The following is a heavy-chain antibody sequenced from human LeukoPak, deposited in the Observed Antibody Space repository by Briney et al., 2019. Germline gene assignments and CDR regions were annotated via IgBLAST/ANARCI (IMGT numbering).Heavy chain of an antibody. V-gene: IGHV1-8*03. Sequence: ASVKVSCKASGYTFTSYDINWVRQATGQGLEWMGWMNPNSGNTGYAQKFQGRVTITRNTSINTAYTELSSLRFEDTAVYYCARGIRRNINYWFDPWGQGTLVTVSS. J-gene: IGHJ5*02. CDR2: MNPNSGNT. CDR3: ARGIRRNINYWFDP. CDR1: GYTFTSYD. D-gene: IGHD4-11*01.